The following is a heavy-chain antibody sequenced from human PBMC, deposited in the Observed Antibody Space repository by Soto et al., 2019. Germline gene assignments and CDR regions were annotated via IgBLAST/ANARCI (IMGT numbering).Heavy chain of an antibody. CDR1: GESVSSNSAA. Sequence: SQTLSLTCAISGESVSSNSAAWNWIRQSPSRGLEWLGRTYYRSKWYNDYAVSVKSRITINPDTSKNQFSLQLNSVTPEDTAVYYCARGLTSFGVVIPTNWFDPWGQGTLVTVSS. CDR3: ARGLTSFGVVIPTNWFDP. CDR2: TYYRSKWYN. D-gene: IGHD3-3*01. J-gene: IGHJ5*02. V-gene: IGHV6-1*01.